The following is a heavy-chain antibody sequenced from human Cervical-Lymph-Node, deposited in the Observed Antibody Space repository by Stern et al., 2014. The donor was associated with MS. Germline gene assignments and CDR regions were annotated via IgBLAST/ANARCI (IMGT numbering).Heavy chain of an antibody. V-gene: IGHV3-21*01. D-gene: IGHD1-14*01. CDR2: ISSGSTHI. Sequence: EVQLVESGGGLVRPGGSLRLSCAASGFTFNTYSMNWVRQAPGKGLEWVSSISSGSTHIYYTEPVKGRFTVYRDNAKRSLYLQINSLKVEDTAVYFCARANRTGSIYDGPTDHWGQGTPVTVSS. J-gene: IGHJ5*02. CDR1: GFTFNTYS. CDR3: ARANRTGSIYDGPTDH.